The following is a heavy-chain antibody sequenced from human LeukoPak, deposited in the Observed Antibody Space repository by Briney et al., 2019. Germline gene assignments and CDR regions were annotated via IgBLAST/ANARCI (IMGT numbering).Heavy chain of an antibody. Sequence: GGSLRLSCAASGFISSSYWMNWVRQAPGKGLEWVGRIKSKTDGGTTDYAAPVKGRFTISRDDSKNTLYLQMNSLKTEDTAVYYCSTTYYYDSSEGYWGQGTLVTVSS. J-gene: IGHJ4*02. CDR1: GFISSSYW. V-gene: IGHV3-15*07. CDR3: STTYYYDSSEGY. D-gene: IGHD3-22*01. CDR2: IKSKTDGGTT.